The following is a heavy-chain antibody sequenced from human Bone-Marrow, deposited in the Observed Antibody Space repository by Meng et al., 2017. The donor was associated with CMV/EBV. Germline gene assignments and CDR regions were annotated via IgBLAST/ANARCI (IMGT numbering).Heavy chain of an antibody. CDR2: ISSSSSYI. D-gene: IGHD2-21*01. V-gene: IGHV3-21*04. CDR1: GFTVSSNY. Sequence: GESLKISCAASGFTVSSNYMSWVRQAPGKGLEWVSSISSSSSYIYYADSVKGRFTISRDNAKNTLYLQMNSLRAEDTAVYYCVRDVANWGQGTLVTVSS. J-gene: IGHJ4*02. CDR3: VRDVAN.